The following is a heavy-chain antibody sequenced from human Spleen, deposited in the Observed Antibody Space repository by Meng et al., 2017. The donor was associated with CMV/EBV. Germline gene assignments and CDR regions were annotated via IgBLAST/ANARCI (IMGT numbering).Heavy chain of an antibody. CDR3: TRHYSQYGESN. V-gene: IGHV3-73*01. CDR1: GFAFSGSA. D-gene: IGHD3-10*01. J-gene: IGHJ4*02. CDR2: IRSKANSYAT. Sequence: ADAGFAFSGSAMHWVRQASGKGLEWVGRIRSKANSYATAYAASVKGRFTISRDDSKNTAYLQMNSLKTEDTAVYYCTRHYSQYGESNWGQGSLVTVSS.